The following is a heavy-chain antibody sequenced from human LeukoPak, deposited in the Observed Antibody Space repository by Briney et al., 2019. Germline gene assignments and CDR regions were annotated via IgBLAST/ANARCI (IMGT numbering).Heavy chain of an antibody. D-gene: IGHD6-19*01. V-gene: IGHV1-69*13. CDR2: IIPIFGTA. J-gene: IGHJ4*02. CDR1: GGTFSSYA. Sequence: RASVKVSCKASGGTFSSYAISWLRQAPGQGLEWMGGIIPIFGTANYAQKFQGRVTITADESTSTAYMELSSLRSEDTAVYYCARATIAVAGTALDYWGQGTLVTVSS. CDR3: ARATIAVAGTALDY.